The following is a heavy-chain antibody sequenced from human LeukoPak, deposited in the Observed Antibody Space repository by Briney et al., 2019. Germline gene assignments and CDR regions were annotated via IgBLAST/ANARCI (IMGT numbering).Heavy chain of an antibody. CDR1: GGSISSYY. D-gene: IGHD4-17*01. V-gene: IGHV4-59*08. CDR2: IYYSGST. J-gene: IGHJ4*02. Sequence: KPSETLSLTCTVSGGSISSYYWSWIRQPPGKGLEWIGYIYYSGSTNYNPSLKSRVTISVDTSKDQFSLKLSSVTAADTAVYYCARLFDYERLVSDYWGQGTLVTVSS. CDR3: ARLFDYERLVSDY.